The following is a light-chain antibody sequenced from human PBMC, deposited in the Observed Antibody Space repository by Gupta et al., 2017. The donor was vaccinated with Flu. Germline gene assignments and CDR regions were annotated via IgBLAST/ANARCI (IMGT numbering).Light chain of an antibody. CDR3: SSYTGSSTLNWV. V-gene: IGLV2-14*01. CDR2: EVN. J-gene: IGLJ3*02. Sequence: QSALTQPASVSGSPGQSITISCTGTSSDVGGYDHVSWYQHHPGKAPKLMIYEVNNRPSGVSNRFSGSKSGNTASLTISGLQAEDEADYYCSSYTGSSTLNWVFGGGTKLTVL. CDR1: SSDVGGYDH.